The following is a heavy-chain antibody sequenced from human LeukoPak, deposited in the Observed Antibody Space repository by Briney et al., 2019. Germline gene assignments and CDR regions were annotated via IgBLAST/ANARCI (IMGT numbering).Heavy chain of an antibody. CDR1: GYSFTSYW. Sequence: GESLKISCKGSGYSFTSYWIGWVRQMPGKGLGWLGIIYPGDSHTRYSTSCQGQVPISADKSISTAYLQWGSLKASDTAMYYCARLSELGDYFCYWGQGTLVTVSP. D-gene: IGHD3-16*01. J-gene: IGHJ4*02. CDR2: IYPGDSHT. CDR3: ARLSELGDYFCY. V-gene: IGHV5-51*01.